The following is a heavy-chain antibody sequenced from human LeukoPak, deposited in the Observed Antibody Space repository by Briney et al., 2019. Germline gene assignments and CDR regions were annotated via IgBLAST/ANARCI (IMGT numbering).Heavy chain of an antibody. J-gene: IGHJ4*02. CDR1: GGTLSSYA. CDR3: ASGKDGLQLNFN. D-gene: IGHD5-24*01. V-gene: IGHV1-69*13. Sequence: SVKVSCKASGGTLSSYAISWVRQAPGQGLEWMGGIIPIFGTANYAQKFQGRVTITADESTSTAYMELSSLRSEDTAVYYCASGKDGLQLNFNWGQGTLVTVSS. CDR2: IIPIFGTA.